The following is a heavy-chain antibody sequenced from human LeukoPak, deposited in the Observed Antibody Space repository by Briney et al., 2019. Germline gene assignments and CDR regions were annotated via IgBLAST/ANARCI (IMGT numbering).Heavy chain of an antibody. Sequence: ASVKVSCKTSGYTFSGYGVSWVRQVPGQGLEWVGWISGKYGDTRYAQRFQGRVTVTMDSSTTTAYMELRSLRSDDTAVYYCARGDVATKTYYLDSWGQGTLVTVSS. CDR2: ISGKYGDT. V-gene: IGHV1-18*01. J-gene: IGHJ4*02. CDR1: GYTFSGYG. D-gene: IGHD5-24*01. CDR3: ARGDVATKTYYLDS.